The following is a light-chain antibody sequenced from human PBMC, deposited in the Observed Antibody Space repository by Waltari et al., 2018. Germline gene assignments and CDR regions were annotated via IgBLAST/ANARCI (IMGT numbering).Light chain of an antibody. V-gene: IGKV4-1*01. J-gene: IGKJ2*01. CDR1: QNILYNSTNKNY. Sequence: IAMTQSPDSLSVSPGATATINCITSQNILYNSTNKNYLTWYQQKPGQPPKLLIYWASTRESGVPDRFSGSGSGTDFTLTISSLQAEDVSVYYCHQYSITPYTFGQGTKLEIK. CDR3: HQYSITPYT. CDR2: WAS.